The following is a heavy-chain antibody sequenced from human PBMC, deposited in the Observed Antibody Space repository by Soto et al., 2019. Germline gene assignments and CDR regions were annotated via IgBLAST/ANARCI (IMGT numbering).Heavy chain of an antibody. CDR2: IYPGDSYT. J-gene: IGHJ4*02. Sequence: VESLMICCEVSGYSFTRYWIGWVLQMPGKGLEWMGIIYPGDSYTRYSPSFQGQVTISADKSISTAYLQWSSLKASDTSMYYCARIEFADTAMVPRPFDYWGQGTMVTVSS. D-gene: IGHD5-18*01. V-gene: IGHV5-51*01. CDR3: ARIEFADTAMVPRPFDY. CDR1: GYSFTRYW.